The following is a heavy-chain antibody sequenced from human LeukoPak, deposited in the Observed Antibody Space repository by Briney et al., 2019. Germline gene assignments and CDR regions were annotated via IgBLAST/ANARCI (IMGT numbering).Heavy chain of an antibody. V-gene: IGHV1-18*01. Sequence: GASVKVSCKASGYTFTSYGISWVRQAPGQGLEWMGWISAYNGNTNYAQKLQGRVTMTTDTSTSTAYMELRSLRSDDTAVHYCARDERANYYDSSGSQNWFDPWGQGTLVTVSS. CDR3: ARDERANYYDSSGSQNWFDP. CDR2: ISAYNGNT. D-gene: IGHD3-22*01. CDR1: GYTFTSYG. J-gene: IGHJ5*02.